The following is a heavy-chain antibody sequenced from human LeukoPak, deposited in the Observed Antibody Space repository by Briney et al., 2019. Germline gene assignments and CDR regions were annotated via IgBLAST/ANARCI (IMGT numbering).Heavy chain of an antibody. CDR2: ISAYNGNT. CDR3: ARDLGGGYCSGGGCLYYFDY. CDR1: GYTFTSYG. J-gene: IGHJ4*02. V-gene: IGHV1-18*01. D-gene: IGHD2-15*01. Sequence: ASVKVSCKASGYTFTSYGISWVRQAPGQGLEWMGWISAYNGNTNYAQKLQGRVTMTTDTSTSTAYMELRSLRSDDTAVYYCARDLGGGYCSGGGCLYYFDYWGQGTLVTVSS.